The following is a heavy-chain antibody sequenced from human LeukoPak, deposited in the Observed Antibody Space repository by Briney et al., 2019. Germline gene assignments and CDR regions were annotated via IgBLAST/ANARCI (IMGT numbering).Heavy chain of an antibody. CDR2: ISGGDGST. J-gene: IGHJ4*02. CDR3: AEDRGFMSKYYFEY. CDR1: GFTFSNFA. V-gene: IGHV3-23*01. Sequence: PGGSLRLSCAASGFTFSNFAMSWVRQAPGRGLEWVSGISGGDGSTDYVDSVKGRFTISRDNSKNTLYLQMNSLRAEDTAIYFCAEDRGFMSKYYFEYWGQGTLVTVSS. D-gene: IGHD3-16*01.